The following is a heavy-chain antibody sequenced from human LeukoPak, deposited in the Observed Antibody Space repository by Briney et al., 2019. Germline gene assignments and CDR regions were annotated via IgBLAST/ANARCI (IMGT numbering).Heavy chain of an antibody. D-gene: IGHD1-1*01. V-gene: IGHV4-34*01. CDR2: VNHSGSA. CDR3: ARRKWYKPQYYFDY. J-gene: IGHJ4*02. Sequence: SETLSLTCAVYGGSFSGYYWTWIRQPPGKGLEWIGEVNHSGSANYNPSLKSRVTISVDTSKNQFSLKLSSVTAADTAVYYCARRKWYKPQYYFDYWGQGTLVTVSS. CDR1: GGSFSGYY.